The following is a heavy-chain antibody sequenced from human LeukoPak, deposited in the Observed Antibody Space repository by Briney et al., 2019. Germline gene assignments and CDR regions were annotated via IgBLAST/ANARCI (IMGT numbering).Heavy chain of an antibody. J-gene: IGHJ4*02. Sequence: SETLSLTCTVSGGSISSSSYYWGWIRQPPGKELEWIGSIYYSGSTYYNPSLKSRVTISVDTSKNQFSLKLSSVTAADTAVYYCARRGGSSGWYYFDYWGQGTLVTVSS. CDR2: IYYSGST. CDR1: GGSISSSSYY. D-gene: IGHD6-19*01. CDR3: ARRGGSSGWYYFDY. V-gene: IGHV4-39*01.